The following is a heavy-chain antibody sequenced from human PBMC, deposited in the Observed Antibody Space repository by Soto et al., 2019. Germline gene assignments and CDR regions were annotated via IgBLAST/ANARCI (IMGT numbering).Heavy chain of an antibody. CDR1: GFTFSSYS. CDR2: ISSSSSYI. J-gene: IGHJ4*02. Sequence: VQLVESGGGLVKPGGSLRLSCAASGFTFSSYSMNWVRQAPGKGLEWVSSISSSSSYIYYADSVKGRFTISRDNAKNSLYLQMNSLRAEDTAVYYCARAAVEMATISPFDYWGQGTLVTVSS. D-gene: IGHD5-12*01. CDR3: ARAAVEMATISPFDY. V-gene: IGHV3-21*01.